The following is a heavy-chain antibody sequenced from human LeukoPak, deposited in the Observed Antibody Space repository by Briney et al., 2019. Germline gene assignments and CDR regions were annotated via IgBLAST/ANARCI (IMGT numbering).Heavy chain of an antibody. CDR2: IWYDGSNK. V-gene: IGHV3-33*01. Sequence: PGGSLRLSRAASGFTFSSYGMHWVRQAPGKGLEWVAVIWYDGSNKYYADSVKGRFTISRDNSKNTLYLQMNSLRAEDTAVYYCARDLYSGSYRTTGGDYWGQGTLVTVSS. D-gene: IGHD3-10*02. CDR1: GFTFSSYG. J-gene: IGHJ4*02. CDR3: ARDLYSGSYRTTGGDY.